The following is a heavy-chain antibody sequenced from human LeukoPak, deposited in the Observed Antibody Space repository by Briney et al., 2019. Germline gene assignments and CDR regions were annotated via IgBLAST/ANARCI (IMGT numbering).Heavy chain of an antibody. D-gene: IGHD3-10*02. V-gene: IGHV3-23*01. CDR2: INGSGGST. CDR1: GFTFSSYA. CDR3: AELGITMIGGV. Sequence: GGSLRLSCAASGFTFSSYAMSWVRQAPGKGLEWVSDINGSGGSTYYADSVKGRFTISRDNSKNSLYLQMNSLRAEDTAVYYCAELGITMIGGVWGKGTTVTISS. J-gene: IGHJ6*04.